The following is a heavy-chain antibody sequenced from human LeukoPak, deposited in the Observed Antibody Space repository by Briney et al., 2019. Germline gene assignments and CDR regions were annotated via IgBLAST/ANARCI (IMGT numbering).Heavy chain of an antibody. CDR2: MNPNSGNT. J-gene: IGHJ6*03. V-gene: IGHV1-8*01. CDR1: GYTFTSYD. Sequence: ASVKVSCKASGYTFTSYDINWVRQATGQGLEWMGWMNPNSGNTGYAKKFQGRVTMTRNTSISTAYMELSSLRSEDTAVYYCARGGLVVPAARGYYYYYMDVWGKGTTVTISS. D-gene: IGHD2-2*01. CDR3: ARGGLVVPAARGYYYYYMDV.